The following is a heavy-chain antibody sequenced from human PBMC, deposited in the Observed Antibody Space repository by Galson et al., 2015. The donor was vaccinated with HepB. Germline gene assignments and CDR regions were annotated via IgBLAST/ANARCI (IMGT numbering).Heavy chain of an antibody. V-gene: IGHV3-33*01. CDR3: ARLYCSSTSCLLDP. J-gene: IGHJ5*02. CDR1: GFTFSSYG. D-gene: IGHD2-2*01. CDR2: IWYDGSNK. Sequence: SLRLSCAASGFTFSSYGMHWVRQAPGKGLEWVAVIWYDGSNKYYADSVKGRFTISRDNPKNTLYLQMNSLRAEDTAVYYCARLYCSSTSCLLDPWGQGTLVTVSS.